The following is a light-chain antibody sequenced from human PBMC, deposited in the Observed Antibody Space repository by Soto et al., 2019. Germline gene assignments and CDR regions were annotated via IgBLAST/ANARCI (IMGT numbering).Light chain of an antibody. CDR1: QSVSSK. V-gene: IGKV3-15*01. J-gene: IGKJ2*01. Sequence: EIVMTQSPATLSVSPGERATLSCRASQSVSSKLAWYQQKPGQAPRLLIYRASTRATDIPARFSGSGSGTEFTLTISSLQSEDFAVYYCQQYNNWPPYTFGQGTKLEIK. CDR3: QQYNNWPPYT. CDR2: RAS.